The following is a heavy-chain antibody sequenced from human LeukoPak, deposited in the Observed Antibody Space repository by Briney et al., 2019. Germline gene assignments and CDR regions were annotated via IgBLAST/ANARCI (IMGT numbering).Heavy chain of an antibody. CDR1: GDSISSYY. CDR3: ARYYGDYDHTPYYFDY. V-gene: IGHV4-59*01. CDR2: IYYSGST. Sequence: SETLSLTCSVSGDSISSYYWSWIRQPPGKGLEWIGYIYYSGSTNYNPSLKSRVTISVDTSKNQFSLKLSSVTAADTAVYYCARYYGDYDHTPYYFDYWGQGTLVTVSS. D-gene: IGHD4-17*01. J-gene: IGHJ4*02.